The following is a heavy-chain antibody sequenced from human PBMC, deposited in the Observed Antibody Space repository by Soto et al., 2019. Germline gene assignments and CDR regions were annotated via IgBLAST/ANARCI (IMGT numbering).Heavy chain of an antibody. CDR1: GFTVSNNY. CDR3: ATQRGGGGY. J-gene: IGHJ4*02. Sequence: EVQLVESGGGLIQPGGSLRLSCAVSGFTVSNNYMSWVRQAPGKGLEGVSVIYSGGYTAYGDSVKGRFTISRDNSKNTLYFKINSLRPADPAVFYGATQRGGGGYWGQGTLVTVSS. CDR2: IYSGGYT. D-gene: IGHD6-25*01. V-gene: IGHV3-53*01.